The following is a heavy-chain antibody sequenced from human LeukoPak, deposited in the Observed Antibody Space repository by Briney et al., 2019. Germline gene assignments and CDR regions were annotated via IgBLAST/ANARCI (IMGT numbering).Heavy chain of an antibody. V-gene: IGHV3-23*01. J-gene: IGHJ4*02. CDR2: ISGSGGST. CDR1: GFTFSSYA. CDR3: ANPRIDYYGSGSYGH. Sequence: GGSLRLSCAASGFTFSSYAMSWVRQAPGKGLEWVSAISGSGGSTYYADSVKGRFTISRDNSKNTLYLQMNSLRAEDTAVYYCANPRIDYYGSGSYGHWGQGTLVTVSS. D-gene: IGHD3-10*01.